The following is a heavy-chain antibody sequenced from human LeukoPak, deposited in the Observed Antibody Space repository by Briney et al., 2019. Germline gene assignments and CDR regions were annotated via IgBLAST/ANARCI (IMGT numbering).Heavy chain of an antibody. D-gene: IGHD2-8*01. Sequence: GALRLSCAASGFTFSSYSMNWVRQAPGKGLEWVANIKQDGSEKYYVDSVKGRFTISRDNAKNSLYLQMNSLRAEDTAVYYCARASVYDYWGQGTLVTVSS. V-gene: IGHV3-7*01. CDR1: GFTFSSYS. J-gene: IGHJ4*02. CDR3: ARASVYDY. CDR2: IKQDGSEK.